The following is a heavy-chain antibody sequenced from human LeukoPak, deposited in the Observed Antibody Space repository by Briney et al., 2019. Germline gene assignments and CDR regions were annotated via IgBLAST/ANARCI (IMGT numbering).Heavy chain of an antibody. CDR2: ISSSSSYI. CDR3: ARYPQPDAFDI. CDR1: GFTFSSSA. V-gene: IGHV3-21*01. D-gene: IGHD1-14*01. Sequence: GGSLRLSCAASGFTFSSSAMSWVRQAPGKGLEWVSSISSSSSYIYYADSVKGRFTISRDNAKNSLYLQMNSLRAEDTAVYYCARYPQPDAFDIWGQGTMVTVSS. J-gene: IGHJ3*02.